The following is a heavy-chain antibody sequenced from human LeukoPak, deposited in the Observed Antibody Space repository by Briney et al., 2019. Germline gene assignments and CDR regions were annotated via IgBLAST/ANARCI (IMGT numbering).Heavy chain of an antibody. V-gene: IGHV3-11*04. CDR1: GFTFSDYY. CDR3: AREYSSSSGRAFDI. D-gene: IGHD6-6*01. Sequence: GGSLRLSCAASGFTFSDYYMSWIRQAPGKGLEWVSYISSSGSTIYYADSVKGRFTLSRDNAKNSLYLQMNSLKTEDTAVYYCAREYSSSSGRAFDIWGQGTMVTVSS. J-gene: IGHJ3*02. CDR2: ISSSGSTI.